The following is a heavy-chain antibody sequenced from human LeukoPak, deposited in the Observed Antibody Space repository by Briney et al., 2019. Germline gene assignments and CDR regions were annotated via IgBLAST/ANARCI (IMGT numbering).Heavy chain of an antibody. Sequence: SETLSLTCTVSGGSISSGTYYWSWIRQPAGKGLEWIGRIYTSGSTNYNPSLKSRVTISVDTSKNQFSLKLSSVTAADTAVYYCARRMGRRFGERYYYYHYMDVWGKGTTVTISS. CDR3: ARRMGRRFGERYYYYHYMDV. V-gene: IGHV4-61*02. J-gene: IGHJ6*03. D-gene: IGHD3-10*01. CDR1: GGSISSGTYY. CDR2: IYTSGST.